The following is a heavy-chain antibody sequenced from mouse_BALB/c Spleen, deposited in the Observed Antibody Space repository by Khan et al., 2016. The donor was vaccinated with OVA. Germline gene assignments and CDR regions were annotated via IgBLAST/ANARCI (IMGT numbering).Heavy chain of an antibody. CDR3: GRGGGGDRFLY. Sequence: QVQLKESGAELVRPGVSVKISCKGSGYKFTDFTMHWVKQSHAMSLEWIGVISTYYGDANYNQKFKDKATMTVDKSSNTAYMDLARLTSEDSAIYLCGRGGGGDRFLYWGQGTLVTVSA. V-gene: IGHV1S137*01. J-gene: IGHJ3*01. CDR1: GYKFTDFT. CDR2: ISTYYGDA.